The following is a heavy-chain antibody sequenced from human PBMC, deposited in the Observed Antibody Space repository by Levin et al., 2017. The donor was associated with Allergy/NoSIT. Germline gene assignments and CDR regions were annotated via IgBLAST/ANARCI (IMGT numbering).Heavy chain of an antibody. D-gene: IGHD2-2*01. J-gene: IGHJ4*02. CDR2: IIPILGIA. V-gene: IGHV1-69*04. Sequence: SVKVSCKASGGTFSSYAISWVRQAPGQGLEWMGRIIPILGIANYAQKFQGRVTITADKSTSTAYMELSSLRSEDTAVYYCASRGGYCSSTSCSEDYWGQGTLVTVSS. CDR1: GGTFSSYA. CDR3: ASRGGYCSSTSCSEDY.